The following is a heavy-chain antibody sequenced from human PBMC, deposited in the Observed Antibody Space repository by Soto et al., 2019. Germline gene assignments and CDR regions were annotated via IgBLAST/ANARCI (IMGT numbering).Heavy chain of an antibody. V-gene: IGHV1-18*01. J-gene: IGHJ6*02. CDR1: GYTFTNYG. Sequence: QVQVVQSGDEVKKPGASVKVSCKASGYTFTNYGFSGVRQAPGQGLEWMGWISGYNGNTKYAEKFQGRVTMTTDTSTSTAHMELRSLSSDDTAVYYCAREGQAPYYYYGMDVWGQGTAVTVSS. CDR3: AREGQAPYYYYGMDV. CDR2: ISGYNGNT.